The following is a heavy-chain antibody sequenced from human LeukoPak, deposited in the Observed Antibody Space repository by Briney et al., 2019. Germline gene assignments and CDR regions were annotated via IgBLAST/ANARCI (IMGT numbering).Heavy chain of an antibody. D-gene: IGHD2-2*01. CDR2: IHSGGNT. CDR1: GFSVSNIY. V-gene: IGHV3-66*01. CDR3: ARVFRGSCSSTSCPPFDY. Sequence: GGSLRLSCAASGFSVSNIYMNWVRQAPGKGLEWVSVIHSGGNTFYADSVKGRFTISRDNAKNTLYLQMNTLRAEDTAVYYCARVFRGSCSSTSCPPFDYWGQGTLVTVSS. J-gene: IGHJ4*02.